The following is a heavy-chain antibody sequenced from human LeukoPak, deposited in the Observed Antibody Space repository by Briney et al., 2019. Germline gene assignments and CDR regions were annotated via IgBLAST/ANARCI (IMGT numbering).Heavy chain of an antibody. V-gene: IGHV3-23*01. CDR2: ISGSGGST. D-gene: IGHD6-19*01. CDR1: GFTFSSYA. J-gene: IGHJ4*02. CDR3: ARWLVRGLTGY. Sequence: GGSLRLSCAASGFTFSSYAMSWVRQAPGKGLEWVSAISGSGGSTYYADSVKGRFTISRDNSKNTLYLQMNSLRAEDTAVYYCARWLVRGLTGYWGQGTLVTVSS.